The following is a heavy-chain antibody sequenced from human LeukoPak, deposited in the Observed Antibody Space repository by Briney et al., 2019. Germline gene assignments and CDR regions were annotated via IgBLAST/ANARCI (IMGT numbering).Heavy chain of an antibody. CDR2: IYSGGST. CDR1: GFTFSDYY. J-gene: IGHJ4*02. Sequence: GGSLRLSCAASGFTFSDYYMSWIRQAPGKGLEWVSVIYSGGSTYYADSVKGRFTISRDNSKNTLYLQMNSLRAEDTAVYYCARTRSSVSSGWSDTYFDYWGQGTLVTVSS. D-gene: IGHD6-19*01. V-gene: IGHV3-66*01. CDR3: ARTRSSVSSGWSDTYFDY.